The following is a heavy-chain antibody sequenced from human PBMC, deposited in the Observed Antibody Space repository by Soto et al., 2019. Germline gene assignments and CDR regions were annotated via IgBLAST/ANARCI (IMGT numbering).Heavy chain of an antibody. CDR3: EGSPSSGWYGAAFDI. D-gene: IGHD6-19*01. Sequence: SVKVSCKASGGTFSSYAISWVRQAPGQGLEWMGGIIPIFGTANYAQKFQGRVTITADKSTSTAYMELSSLRSEDTAVYYCEGSPSSGWYGAAFDIWGQGTMVTV. J-gene: IGHJ3*02. CDR2: IIPIFGTA. CDR1: GGTFSSYA. V-gene: IGHV1-69*06.